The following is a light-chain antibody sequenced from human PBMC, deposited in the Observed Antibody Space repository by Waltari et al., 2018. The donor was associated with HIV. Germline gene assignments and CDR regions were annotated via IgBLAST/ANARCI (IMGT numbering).Light chain of an antibody. Sequence: EIVLTQSPGTLSLSPGERATLSCRASQSVSKNYLAWYQQKSGQAPRLLIYGASSRATGIADRFSGSGSGTDFTLTISRLEPEDFAVYYCQQYNNWPPSTFGQGTKVEIK. V-gene: IGKV3-20*01. J-gene: IGKJ1*01. CDR2: GAS. CDR1: QSVSKNY. CDR3: QQYNNWPPST.